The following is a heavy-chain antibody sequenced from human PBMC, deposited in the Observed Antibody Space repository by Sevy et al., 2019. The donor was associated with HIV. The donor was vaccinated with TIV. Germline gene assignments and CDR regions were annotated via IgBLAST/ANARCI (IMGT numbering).Heavy chain of an antibody. V-gene: IGHV3-33*01. Sequence: GGSLRLSCAASGFTFSSYGMHWVRQAPGKGLEWVAVIWYDGSNKYYADSVKGRLTISRDNSKNKWYLQMNSLGAEDTAVYYCARDKGIVGATGWFDPWGQGTLVTVSS. D-gene: IGHD1-26*01. CDR1: GFTFSSYG. CDR2: IWYDGSNK. J-gene: IGHJ5*02. CDR3: ARDKGIVGATGWFDP.